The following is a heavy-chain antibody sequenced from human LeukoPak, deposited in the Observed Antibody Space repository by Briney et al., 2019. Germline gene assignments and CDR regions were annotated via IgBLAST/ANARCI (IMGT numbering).Heavy chain of an antibody. CDR1: EFTFSNYN. CDR2: ISCSSSTV. D-gene: IGHD4-17*01. CDR3: ARLTYGY. Sequence: PGGSPRLSCEASEFTFSNYNMDWVLQAPGEGLEWISYISCSSSTVYYADSVKGRFTISRDNAKNSLYLQMNSLRDEDTAVYYCARLTYGYWGQGTLVTVSS. J-gene: IGHJ4*02. V-gene: IGHV3-48*02.